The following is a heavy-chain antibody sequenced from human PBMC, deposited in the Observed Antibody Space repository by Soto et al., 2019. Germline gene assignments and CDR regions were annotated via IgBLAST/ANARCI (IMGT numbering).Heavy chain of an antibody. CDR2: MNPNSGNT. Sequence: ASVKVSCKASGYTFTSYDINWVRQAAGRGLEWMGWMNPNSGNTAYAQKFQGRATMTRNTSISTAYMELSSLRSDDTAVYYCARPDHYYGMNVWGQGXTVTVYS. CDR3: ARPDHYYGMNV. J-gene: IGHJ6*02. CDR1: GYTFTSYD. V-gene: IGHV1-8*01.